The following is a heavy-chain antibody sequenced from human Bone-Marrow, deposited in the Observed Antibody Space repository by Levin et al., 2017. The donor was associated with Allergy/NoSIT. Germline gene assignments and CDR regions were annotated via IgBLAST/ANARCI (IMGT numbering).Heavy chain of an antibody. Sequence: SETLSLTCTVSGGSISSGTYYWSWIRQPAGTGLEWIGRIYTSGSTNYNHSLKSRVTISADTSKNQVSLKLTSVTAADTAVYYCARESYDYVWGAYLRAFDIWGQGTMVTVSS. V-gene: IGHV4-61*02. J-gene: IGHJ3*02. D-gene: IGHD3-16*02. CDR2: IYTSGST. CDR3: ARESYDYVWGAYLRAFDI. CDR1: GGSISSGTYY.